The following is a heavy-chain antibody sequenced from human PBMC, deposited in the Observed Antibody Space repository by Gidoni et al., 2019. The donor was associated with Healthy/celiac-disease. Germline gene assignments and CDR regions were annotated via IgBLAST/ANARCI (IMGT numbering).Heavy chain of an antibody. J-gene: IGHJ6*02. Sequence: EVQLVESGGGLVKPGGSLRLSCAASGFTFSSYSMNWVRQAPGKGLEWVSSISSSSSYIYYADSVKGRFTISRDNAKNSLYLQMNSLRAEDTAVYYCARDQNIVVVPAAMAGYYYYGMDVWGQGTTVTVSS. CDR1: GFTFSSYS. V-gene: IGHV3-21*01. CDR2: ISSSSSYI. CDR3: ARDQNIVVVPAAMAGYYYYGMDV. D-gene: IGHD2-2*01.